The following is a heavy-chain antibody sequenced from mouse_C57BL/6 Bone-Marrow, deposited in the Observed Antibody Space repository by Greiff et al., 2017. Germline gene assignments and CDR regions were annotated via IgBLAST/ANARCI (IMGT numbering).Heavy chain of an antibody. Sequence: VHVKQSGPELVKPGASVKISCKASGYSFTDYNMNWVKQSNGKSLEWIGVINPNYGTTSYNQKFKGKATLTVDQSSSTAYMQLNSLTSEDSAVYYCARGGYGSRNWYFDVWGTGTTVTVSS. V-gene: IGHV1-39*01. D-gene: IGHD1-1*01. CDR1: GYSFTDYN. CDR2: INPNYGTT. CDR3: ARGGYGSRNWYFDV. J-gene: IGHJ1*03.